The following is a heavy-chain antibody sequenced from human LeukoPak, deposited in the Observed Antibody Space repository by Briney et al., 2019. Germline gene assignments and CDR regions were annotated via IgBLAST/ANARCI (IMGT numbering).Heavy chain of an antibody. CDR1: GGSISSGGYY. Sequence: ASQTLSLTCTVSGGSISSGGYYWSWIRQHPGKGLEWIGYIYYSGSTYYNPSLKSRVTISVDTSKNQFSLKLSSVTAADTAVYYCARGVMGSVVAARTHAFDIWGQGTMVTVSS. CDR2: IYYSGST. J-gene: IGHJ3*02. D-gene: IGHD2-15*01. CDR3: ARGVMGSVVAARTHAFDI. V-gene: IGHV4-31*03.